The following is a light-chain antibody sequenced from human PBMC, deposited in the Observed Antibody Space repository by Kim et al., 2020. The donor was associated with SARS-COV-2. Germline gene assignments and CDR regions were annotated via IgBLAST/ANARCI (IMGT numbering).Light chain of an antibody. J-gene: IGKJ1*01. V-gene: IGKV3-20*01. Sequence: EIVLTQSPGTLSLSPGERATLSCRASQSVGSSQLAWYQQKPGQPPRLLVYGASSRATGIPDRFSGSGSGTDFTLTISRLEPEDFAVYYCQHCGNSLTCTFGQGTKVDIK. CDR2: GAS. CDR3: QHCGNSLTCT. CDR1: QSVGSSQ.